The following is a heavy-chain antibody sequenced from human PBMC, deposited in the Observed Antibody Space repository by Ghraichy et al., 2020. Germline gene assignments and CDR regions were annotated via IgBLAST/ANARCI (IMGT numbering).Heavy chain of an antibody. Sequence: GSLRLSCVGSGFPFSSYSFNWVRQSPGKGLEWVSYITGSGRTKSYADSVKGRFTISRDSAQNSLYLQMNSLRDEDTAVYYCARGSRVVRFYYYDGMDVWGQGTTVTVSS. CDR1: GFPFSSYS. CDR2: ITGSGRTK. V-gene: IGHV3-48*02. D-gene: IGHD4-23*01. CDR3: ARGSRVVRFYYYDGMDV. J-gene: IGHJ6*02.